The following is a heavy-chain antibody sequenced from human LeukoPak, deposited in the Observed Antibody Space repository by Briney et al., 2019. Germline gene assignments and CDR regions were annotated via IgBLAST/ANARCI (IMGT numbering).Heavy chain of an antibody. V-gene: IGHV1-2*02. CDR1: GYTFTGYY. D-gene: IGHD2-8*01. J-gene: IGHJ3*02. Sequence: ASVQVSCKASGYTFTGYYMHWVRQAPGQGLEWMGSINPDRGDTNYAQNLQGRVTMTRDTSINTAYLDLSRLRSDDTAVYYCAIMGDTFDIWGQGTKVTVSS. CDR3: AIMGDTFDI. CDR2: INPDRGDT.